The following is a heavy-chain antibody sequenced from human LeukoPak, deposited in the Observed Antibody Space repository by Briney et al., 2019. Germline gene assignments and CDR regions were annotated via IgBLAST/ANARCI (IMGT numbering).Heavy chain of an antibody. J-gene: IGHJ3*02. CDR3: AKSPSGDRSYSLLDAFDI. CDR2: ISGSGGST. D-gene: IGHD3-10*01. CDR1: GFTFSSYA. Sequence: PGGSLRLSCAASGFTFSSYAVTWVRQAPGKGLEWVSAISGSGGSTYYADSVKGRFTISRDNSKNTLYLQMNSLRAEDTAVYYCAKSPSGDRSYSLLDAFDIWGQGTMVTVSS. V-gene: IGHV3-23*01.